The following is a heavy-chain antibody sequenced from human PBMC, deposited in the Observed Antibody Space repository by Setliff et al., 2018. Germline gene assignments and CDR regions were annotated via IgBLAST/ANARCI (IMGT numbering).Heavy chain of an antibody. Sequence: ASVKVSCKASGYTFTSYGISWVRQAPGQGLEWMGWISAYNGNTKYSQKFQGRVTITRDTSASTAYMELSSLRSEDTAVYYCARDKLWLMGYYYYYYMDVWGKGTTVTVSS. CDR2: ISAYNGNT. D-gene: IGHD5-18*01. J-gene: IGHJ6*03. V-gene: IGHV1-18*01. CDR1: GYTFTSYG. CDR3: ARDKLWLMGYYYYYYMDV.